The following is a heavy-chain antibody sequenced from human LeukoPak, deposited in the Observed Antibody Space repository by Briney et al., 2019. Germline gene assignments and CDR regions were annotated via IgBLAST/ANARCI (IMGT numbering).Heavy chain of an antibody. D-gene: IGHD3-9*01. V-gene: IGHV4-4*02. Sequence: SGTLSLTCAASGGSISSSNWWSWVRQPPGKGLEWIGEIYHSGSTNYNPSLKSRVTISVDKSKNQFSLKLSSVTAADTAVYYCARERYFDWLLSNWYFDLWGRGTLVTVSS. CDR3: ARERYFDWLLSNWYFDL. CDR2: IYHSGST. J-gene: IGHJ2*01. CDR1: GGSISSSNW.